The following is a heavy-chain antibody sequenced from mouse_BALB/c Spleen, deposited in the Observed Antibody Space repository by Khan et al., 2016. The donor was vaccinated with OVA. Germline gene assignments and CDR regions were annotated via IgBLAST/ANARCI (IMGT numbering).Heavy chain of an antibody. Sequence: QVQLKQSGTELARPGTSVKMSCKAAGYTFSNYWIGWVKQRPGHGLEWIGDIYPGGGYTNYNENFKGKATLTADTSSSTAYMQLSSLASEDSAIYYCARRVAARATWDYFDYGGQGTTLTVSS. D-gene: IGHD3-1*01. J-gene: IGHJ2*01. CDR1: GYTFSNYW. V-gene: IGHV1-63*02. CDR2: IYPGGGYT. CDR3: ARRVAARATWDYFDY.